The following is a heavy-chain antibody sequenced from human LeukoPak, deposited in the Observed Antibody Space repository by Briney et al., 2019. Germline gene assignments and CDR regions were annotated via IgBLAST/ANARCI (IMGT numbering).Heavy chain of an antibody. CDR3: ARDRGAAGTFGSSGTTYYYYYMDV. CDR1: GYTFSSYA. CDR2: IIPIFGTA. J-gene: IGHJ6*03. D-gene: IGHD6-13*01. Sequence: GASVKVSCKASGYTFSSYAISWVRQAPGQGLEWMGGIIPIFGTANYAQKFQGRVTITADESTSTAYMELSSLRSEDTAVYYCARDRGAAGTFGSSGTTYYYYYMDVWGKGTTVTISS. V-gene: IGHV1-69*13.